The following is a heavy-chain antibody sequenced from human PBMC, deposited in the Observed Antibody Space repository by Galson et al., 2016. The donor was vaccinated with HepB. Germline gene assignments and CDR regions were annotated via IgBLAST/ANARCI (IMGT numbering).Heavy chain of an antibody. CDR2: ILYDGRNK. J-gene: IGHJ4*02. CDR1: GFTFSNYG. CDR3: AKDPVVQAEWYYFDY. D-gene: IGHD3-22*01. V-gene: IGHV3-30*18. Sequence: SLRLSCAASGFTFSNYGMHWVRQAPGKWLEWVAGILYDGRNKYYADSVKGRFTISRDNSKTTLYLQMNRLRAEDTAVYYCAKDPVVQAEWYYFDYWGQGTLVTVSS.